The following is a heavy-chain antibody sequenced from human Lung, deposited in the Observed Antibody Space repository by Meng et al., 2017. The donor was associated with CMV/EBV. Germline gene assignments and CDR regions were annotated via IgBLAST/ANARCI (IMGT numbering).Heavy chain of an antibody. Sequence: SVKVSXMASGYSFINDSMHWLRQAPGQRLEWMGIIYPGRGTTTYAQHFQDRVTMTRDTSTSTVYMELSSLRCEDTAIYYCAKAYCGNDCYYLGPWGQGTLVTVSS. CDR1: GYSFINDS. CDR3: AKAYCGNDCYYLGP. J-gene: IGHJ5*02. CDR2: IYPGRGTT. V-gene: IGHV1-46*01. D-gene: IGHD2-21*01.